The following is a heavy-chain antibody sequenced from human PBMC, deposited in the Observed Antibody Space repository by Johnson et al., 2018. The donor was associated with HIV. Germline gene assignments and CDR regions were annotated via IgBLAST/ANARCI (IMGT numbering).Heavy chain of an antibody. J-gene: IGHJ3*02. D-gene: IGHD3-9*01. CDR2: LYSGGGT. CDR1: GFTFSSYA. Sequence: QVQLVESGGGVVQPGRSLRLSCVASGFTFSSYAMHWVRQAPGKGLERVALLYSGGGTSYADSVKCRFTISRDNSKNTLYLQMNSLRAEDTAVYYCAREEGTDILTRGDAFDIWGQGTMVTVSS. V-gene: IGHV3-NL1*01. CDR3: AREEGTDILTRGDAFDI.